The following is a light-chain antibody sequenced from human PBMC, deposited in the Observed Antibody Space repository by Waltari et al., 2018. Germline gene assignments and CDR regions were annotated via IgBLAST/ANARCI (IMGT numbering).Light chain of an antibody. CDR2: GTS. V-gene: IGKV3-20*01. J-gene: IGKJ1*01. Sequence: EIVLTQSPGTLSLSPGERAIVSCRASQSVGMTLAWYQQKPGQAPRLLIYGTSNRATDIPDRFIGSGSGTEFSLTISGLEPEDSAVYYCQHYLRLPVAFGQGTKVEIK. CDR3: QHYLRLPVA. CDR1: QSVGMT.